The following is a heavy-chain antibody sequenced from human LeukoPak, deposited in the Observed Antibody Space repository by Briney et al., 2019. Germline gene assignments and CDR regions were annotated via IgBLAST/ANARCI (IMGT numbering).Heavy chain of an antibody. Sequence: GASVKVSCKASGGTFSSYAISWVRQAPGQGLEWMGGIIPIFGTANYAQKFQGRVTITTDKSTSTAYMELSSLRSEDTAVYYCAREGGSGSYLDYWGQGTLVTVSS. J-gene: IGHJ4*02. CDR1: GGTFSSYA. V-gene: IGHV1-69*05. CDR3: AREGGSGSYLDY. D-gene: IGHD3-10*01. CDR2: IIPIFGTA.